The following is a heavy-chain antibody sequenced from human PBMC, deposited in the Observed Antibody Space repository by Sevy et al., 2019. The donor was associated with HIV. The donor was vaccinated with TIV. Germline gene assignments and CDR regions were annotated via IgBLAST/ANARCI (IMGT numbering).Heavy chain of an antibody. D-gene: IGHD1-20*01. Sequence: GGSLRLSCAASRFTFSSFFMSWVRQAPGKGLEWVAKIKQDGSEKYYLDSVKGRFTISRDNARNSVYLQMNSLRAEDTGVYYCARDLTAAYYYYGMDVWGHGTMVTVSS. V-gene: IGHV3-7*01. J-gene: IGHJ6*02. CDR2: IKQDGSEK. CDR1: RFTFSSFF. CDR3: ARDLTAAYYYYGMDV.